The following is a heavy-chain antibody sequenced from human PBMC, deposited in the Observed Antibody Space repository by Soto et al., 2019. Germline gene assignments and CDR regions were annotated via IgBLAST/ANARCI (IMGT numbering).Heavy chain of an antibody. CDR3: ASWDIVATITC. D-gene: IGHD5-12*01. V-gene: IGHV4-39*01. CDR1: GGSVSSSSYS. J-gene: IGHJ4*02. CDR2: IYYSGST. Sequence: PSETLSLTCTVSGGSVSSSSYSWGWIRQPPGKGLEWIGSIYYSGSTYYNPSLKSRVTISVDTSKNQFSLKLSSVTAADTAVYYCASWDIVATITCWGQGTLVTVSS.